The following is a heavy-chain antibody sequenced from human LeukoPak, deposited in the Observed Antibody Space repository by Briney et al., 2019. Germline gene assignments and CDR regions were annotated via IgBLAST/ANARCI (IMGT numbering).Heavy chain of an antibody. CDR2: IRYDGSNK. D-gene: IGHD3-22*01. Sequence: PGGSLRLFCAASGFTFSSYSMNWVRQAPGKGLEWVAFIRYDGSNKYYADSVKGRFTISRDNSKNTLYLQMNSLRAEDTAVYYCARGHYDSPNYYFDYWGQGTLVTVSS. J-gene: IGHJ4*02. CDR1: GFTFSSYS. V-gene: IGHV3-30*02. CDR3: ARGHYDSPNYYFDY.